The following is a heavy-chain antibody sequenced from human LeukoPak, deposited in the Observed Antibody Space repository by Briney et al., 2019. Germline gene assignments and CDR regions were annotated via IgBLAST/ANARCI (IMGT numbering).Heavy chain of an antibody. D-gene: IGHD6-13*01. CDR2: INTDGGIT. CDR1: GFRFSGYW. Sequence: PGGPLRLSCAASGFRFSGYWMHWGRQAPGKGLVWVSLINTDGGITAYAASVKGRFTISRDNAKNTLYLQMNSLRAEDTAVYYCARESGYTYGAWGQPTVVADSS. CDR3: ARESGYTYGA. V-gene: IGHV3-74*01. J-gene: IGHJ4*02.